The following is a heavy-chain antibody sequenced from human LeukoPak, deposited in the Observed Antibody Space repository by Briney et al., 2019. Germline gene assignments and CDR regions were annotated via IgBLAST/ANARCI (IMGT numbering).Heavy chain of an antibody. Sequence: SETLSLTCTVSGYSISSGYYWGWIRQPPGKGLEWIGSIYHSGSTYYNPSLKSRVTISVDTPKNQFSLKLSSVTAADTAVYYCARDARSSSSWYPADYFDYWGQGTLVTVSS. CDR1: GYSISSGYY. CDR2: IYHSGST. J-gene: IGHJ4*02. V-gene: IGHV4-38-2*02. D-gene: IGHD6-13*01. CDR3: ARDARSSSSWYPADYFDY.